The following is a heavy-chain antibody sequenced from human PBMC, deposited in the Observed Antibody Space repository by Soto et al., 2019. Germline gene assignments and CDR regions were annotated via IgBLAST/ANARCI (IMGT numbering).Heavy chain of an antibody. D-gene: IGHD3-9*01. Sequence: PSETLSLTCTVSGGSISSSSYYWGWIRQPPGKGLEWIGSIYYSGSTYYNPSLKSRVTISVDTSKNQFSLKLSSVTAADTAVYYCARRLAYFDWLPNLYYYYGMDVWGQGTTVTVSS. CDR1: GGSISSSSYY. V-gene: IGHV4-39*01. CDR2: IYYSGST. J-gene: IGHJ6*02. CDR3: ARRLAYFDWLPNLYYYYGMDV.